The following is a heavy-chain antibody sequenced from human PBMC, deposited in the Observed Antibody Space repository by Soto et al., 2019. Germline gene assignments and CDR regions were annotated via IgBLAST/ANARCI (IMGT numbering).Heavy chain of an antibody. CDR1: GFTFSHYA. Sequence: QVQLVESGGGVVQPGRSLRLSCAASGFTFSHYAMHWVRQAPGKGLEWVALMSYDGSNEYYADSVKGRFTISRDNSKNTLYLKMNSLRAEDKAVYYCAKDVSHNFDYWGQGTLVTVSS. CDR2: MSYDGSNE. V-gene: IGHV3-30*18. J-gene: IGHJ4*02. CDR3: AKDVSHNFDY.